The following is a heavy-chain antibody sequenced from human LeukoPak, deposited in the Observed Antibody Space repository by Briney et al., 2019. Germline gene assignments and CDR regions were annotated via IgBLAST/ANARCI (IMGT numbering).Heavy chain of an antibody. Sequence: SETLSLSCSVSGGSISSYYWTWIRQPAGKGLEWIGRIYTTGDTNYNPSLQSRVTLSIDRSKKEFYMMLTSVTAADSAAYFCARGHSGNNPNWLDPWGQGILVTVSS. CDR3: ARGHSGNNPNWLDP. J-gene: IGHJ5*02. CDR2: IYTTGDT. D-gene: IGHD5-18*01. V-gene: IGHV4-4*07. CDR1: GGSISSYY.